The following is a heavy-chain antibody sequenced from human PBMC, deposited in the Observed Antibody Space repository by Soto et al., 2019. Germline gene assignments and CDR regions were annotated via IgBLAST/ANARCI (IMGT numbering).Heavy chain of an antibody. CDR1: GYTFTSYS. D-gene: IGHD4-17*01. V-gene: IGHV1-18*01. J-gene: IGHJ6*02. CDR2: ISAYNGNT. CDR3: AMTTVTSSYYYYYGMDV. Sequence: QVQLVQSGAEVKKPGASVKVSCKASGYTFTSYSISWVRQAPGQGLEWMGWISAYNGNTNYAQKLQGRVTMTTDTSTSTAYMELRSLRSDDTAVYYCAMTTVTSSYYYYYGMDVWGQGTTVTVSS.